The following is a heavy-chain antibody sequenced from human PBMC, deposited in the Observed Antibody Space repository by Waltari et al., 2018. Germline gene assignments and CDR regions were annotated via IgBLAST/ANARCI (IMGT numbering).Heavy chain of an antibody. CDR3: ARGVDVVVVAASPNWVVDY. Sequence: QVQLVQSGAEVKKPGASVKVSCKASGYTFTSYYMHWVRQAPGQGLEWMGIINPSGGSTSYAQKFQGRGTMTRDTSTSTVYMELSSLRSEDTAVYYCARGVDVVVVAASPNWVVDYWGQGTLVTVSS. D-gene: IGHD2-15*01. CDR1: GYTFTSYY. J-gene: IGHJ4*02. CDR2: INPSGGST. V-gene: IGHV1-46*01.